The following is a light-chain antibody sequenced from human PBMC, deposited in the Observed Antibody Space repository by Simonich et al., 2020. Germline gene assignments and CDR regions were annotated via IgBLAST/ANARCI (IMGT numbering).Light chain of an antibody. Sequence: VTVHCLLSKCRSIFLNWYLQKPGKAPMLLIYAVSSWLTGVPARFSGSGSGTDFTLTISRLEAEDVATYYCLQGYSPPHTFGRGTKVEIK. J-gene: IGKJ4*01. CDR2: AVS. CDR1: KCRSIF. V-gene: IGKV1-39*01. CDR3: LQGYSPPHT.